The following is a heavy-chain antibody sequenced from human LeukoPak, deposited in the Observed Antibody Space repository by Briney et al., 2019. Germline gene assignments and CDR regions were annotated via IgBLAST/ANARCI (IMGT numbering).Heavy chain of an antibody. CDR1: GFTFSSYG. D-gene: IGHD6-25*01. V-gene: IGHV3-30*18. CDR3: AKGPQRPQVYFQH. CDR2: ISYDGSNK. J-gene: IGHJ1*01. Sequence: GGSLRLSCAASGFTFSSYGMHWVRQAPGKGLEWVAVISYDGSNKYYADSVKGRFTISRDNSKNTLYLQMNSLRAEDTAVYYCAKGPQRPQVYFQHWGQGTLVTVSS.